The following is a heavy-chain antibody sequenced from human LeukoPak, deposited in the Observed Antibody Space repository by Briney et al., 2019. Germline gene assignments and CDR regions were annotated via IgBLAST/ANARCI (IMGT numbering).Heavy chain of an antibody. CDR3: AKDRSISGYIDY. J-gene: IGHJ4*02. CDR1: GFTVSSNY. V-gene: IGHV3-66*01. CDR2: IYSGSST. D-gene: IGHD1-26*01. Sequence: PGGSLRLSCAASGFTVSSNYMSWVRQAPGKGLEWVSVIYSGSSTYYADSVKGRFTISRDNSKNTLYLQMNSLRAEDTAVYYCAKDRSISGYIDYWGQGTLVTVSS.